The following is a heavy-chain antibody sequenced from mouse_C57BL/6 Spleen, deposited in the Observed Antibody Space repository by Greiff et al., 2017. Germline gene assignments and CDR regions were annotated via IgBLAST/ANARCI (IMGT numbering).Heavy chain of an antibody. V-gene: IGHV1-9*01. CDR1: GYTFPGYW. CDR2: IFPGSGST. CDR3: ARSPYDYGSSTGAMDF. D-gene: IGHD1-1*01. J-gene: IGHJ4*01. Sequence: QVQLQQSGAELMKPGASVKLSCKATGYTFPGYWIEWVKQRPGHGLEWIGEIFPGSGSTNYNEKFKGKATFTADTSSNTAYMQLSSLTTDDSAIYYCARSPYDYGSSTGAMDFWGQGTSVTVSS.